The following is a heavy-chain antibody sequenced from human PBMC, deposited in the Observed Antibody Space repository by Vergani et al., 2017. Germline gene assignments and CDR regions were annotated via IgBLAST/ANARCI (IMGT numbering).Heavy chain of an antibody. V-gene: IGHV1-69*08. J-gene: IGHJ6*02. CDR3: ARDREXDYGVYYYYYGMDV. D-gene: IGHD4-17*01. Sequence: QVQLVQSGAEVKKPGSSVKVSCKASGGTFSSYTISWVRQAPGQGLEWMGRIIPILGIANYAQKFQGRVTITADKSTSTAYMELSSLRSEDTAVYYCARDREXDYGVYYYYYGMDVWGQGTTVTVSS. CDR2: IIPILGIA. CDR1: GGTFSSYT.